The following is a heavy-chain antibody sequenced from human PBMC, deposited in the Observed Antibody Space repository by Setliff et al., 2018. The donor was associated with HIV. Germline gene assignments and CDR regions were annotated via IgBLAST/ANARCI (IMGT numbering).Heavy chain of an antibody. D-gene: IGHD3-22*01. J-gene: IGHJ4*01. V-gene: IGHV1-2*02. CDR3: ARGTEYYYAISGYPPHY. CDR2: INPNSGGT. CDR1: GYIFTGYY. Sequence: RASVKVSCKASGYIFTGYYIHWIRQAPGPGLECVGWINPNSGGTNYAQKFQGRVTMTRDRSLSTAYMELRRLTSDDTAIYCCARGTEYYYAISGYPPHYWGQGTLVTVSS.